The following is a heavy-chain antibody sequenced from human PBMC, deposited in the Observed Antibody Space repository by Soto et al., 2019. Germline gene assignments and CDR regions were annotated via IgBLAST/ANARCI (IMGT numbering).Heavy chain of an antibody. D-gene: IGHD2-2*01. J-gene: IGHJ6*02. CDR1: GFTFSSYG. CDR3: ARDFGYCSSTSCYVLGLGFKRYYYYYGMDV. Sequence: QVQLVESGGGVVQPGRSLRLSCAASGFTFSSYGMHWVRQAPSKGLEWVAVIWYDGSNKYYADSVKGRFTISRDNSKNTLYLQMNSLRAEDTAVYYCARDFGYCSSTSCYVLGLGFKRYYYYYGMDVWGQGTTVTVSS. CDR2: IWYDGSNK. V-gene: IGHV3-33*01.